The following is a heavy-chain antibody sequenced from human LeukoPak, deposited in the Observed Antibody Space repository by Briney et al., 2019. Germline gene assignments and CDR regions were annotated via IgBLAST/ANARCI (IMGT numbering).Heavy chain of an antibody. D-gene: IGHD3-10*01. CDR2: ISSSGSTI. V-gene: IGHV3-48*03. Sequence: GSLRLSCAASGFTFSSYEMNWVRQAPGKGLEWVSYISSSGSTIYYADSVKGRFTISRDNAKNSLYLQMNSLRAEDTAVYYCARKTDYYGSGFDPWGQGTLVTVSS. J-gene: IGHJ5*02. CDR3: ARKTDYYGSGFDP. CDR1: GFTFSSYE.